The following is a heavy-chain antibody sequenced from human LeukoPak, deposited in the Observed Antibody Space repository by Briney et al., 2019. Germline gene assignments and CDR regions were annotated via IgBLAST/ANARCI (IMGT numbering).Heavy chain of an antibody. Sequence: PSETLSHTCTVCGDSLRNYHWSWIRQPPGKRLEWIGYINYSGSTNYNPSLKSRVTISVDTSKNQFSLNLSSVTAADTAVYYFARGITSHHWHSRLWGRGTLVTVSS. CDR3: ARGITSHHWHSRL. CDR1: GDSLRNYH. J-gene: IGHJ2*01. D-gene: IGHD3-10*01. V-gene: IGHV4-59*01. CDR2: INYSGST.